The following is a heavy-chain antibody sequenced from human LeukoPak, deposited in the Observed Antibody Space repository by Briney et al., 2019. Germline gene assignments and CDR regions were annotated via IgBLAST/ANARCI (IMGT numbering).Heavy chain of an antibody. CDR3: ARSDWRTSYKYSSGWYLVLGD. J-gene: IGHJ4*02. CDR2: IYYSGST. D-gene: IGHD6-19*01. CDR1: GGSISSSSYY. Sequence: SETLSLTCTVSGGSISSSSYYWGWIRQPPGKGLEWIGSIYYSGSTYYNPSLKSRVTISVDTSKNQFSLKLSSVTAADTAVYYCARSDWRTSYKYSSGWYLVLGDWGQGTLVTVSS. V-gene: IGHV4-39*01.